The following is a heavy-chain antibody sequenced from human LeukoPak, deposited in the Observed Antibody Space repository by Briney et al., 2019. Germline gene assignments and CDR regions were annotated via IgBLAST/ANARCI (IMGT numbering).Heavy chain of an antibody. D-gene: IGHD5-18*01. CDR3: AKAPSAYGYSSFDF. J-gene: IGHJ4*02. Sequence: GGSLRLSCAASGFTFSSYAMSWVRQAPGKGLEWVSSISGSVGSTYYADSVKGRFTISRDSSKNTLFVQMHSLRAEDTAIYYCAKAPSAYGYSSFDFWGQGILVTVSS. CDR1: GFTFSSYA. CDR2: ISGSVGST. V-gene: IGHV3-23*01.